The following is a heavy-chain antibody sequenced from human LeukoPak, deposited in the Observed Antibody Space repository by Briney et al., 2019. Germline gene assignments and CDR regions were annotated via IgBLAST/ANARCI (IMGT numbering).Heavy chain of an antibody. J-gene: IGHJ4*02. CDR3: ARGAGQEWLSDYFDY. CDR1: GFTLSNYA. CDR2: ISYDGSNK. V-gene: IGHV3-30*01. Sequence: GGSMQLYCAASGFTLSNYAMHGVPQAPGKGLEWVAVISYDGSNKYYADSVKGRFTISRDNSKNTLYLQMNSLRAEDTAVYYCARGAGQEWLSDYFDYWGQGTLVTVSS. D-gene: IGHD3-3*01.